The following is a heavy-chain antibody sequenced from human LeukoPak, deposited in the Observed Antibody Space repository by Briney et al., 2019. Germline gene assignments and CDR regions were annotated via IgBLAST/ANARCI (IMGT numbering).Heavy chain of an antibody. CDR1: GFTFSSYA. CDR3: AKGTYYYGSGSYPSYYFDY. CDR2: ISGSGGST. D-gene: IGHD3-10*01. J-gene: IGHJ4*02. Sequence: GGSLRLSCAASGFTFSSYAMSWVRQAPGKGLEWVSAISGSGGSTYYADSVKGRFTISRDNSKNTLYLQMNSLRAEDTAVYYCAKGTYYYGSGSYPSYYFDYWGRGTLVTVSS. V-gene: IGHV3-23*01.